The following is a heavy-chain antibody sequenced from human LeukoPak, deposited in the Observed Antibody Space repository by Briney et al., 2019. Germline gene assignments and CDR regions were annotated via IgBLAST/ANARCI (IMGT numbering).Heavy chain of an antibody. CDR3: AKDVDSWFGELFPVY. CDR2: ISYDGSNK. Sequence: PGGSLRLSCAASGFTFSSYGMHWVRQAPGKGLEWVAVISYDGSNKYYADSAKGRFTISRDNSKNTLYLQMNSLRAEDTAVYYWAKDVDSWFGELFPVYWGQGTLVTGSS. CDR1: GFTFSSYG. V-gene: IGHV3-30*18. J-gene: IGHJ4*02. D-gene: IGHD3-10*01.